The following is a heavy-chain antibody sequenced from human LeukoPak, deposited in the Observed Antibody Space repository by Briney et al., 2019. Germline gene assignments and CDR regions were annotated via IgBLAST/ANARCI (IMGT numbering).Heavy chain of an antibody. CDR1: GFTFSSYA. Sequence: GGSLRLSCAASGFTFSSYAMNWVRQAPGKGLEWVSTISSSTSYIYYADSVKGRFTIYRDNAKNSLYLQMNSLRAEDTAVYYCVAGSGAGDWGQGTLVTVSS. CDR3: VAGSGAGD. D-gene: IGHD3-10*01. CDR2: ISSSTSYI. J-gene: IGHJ4*02. V-gene: IGHV3-21*01.